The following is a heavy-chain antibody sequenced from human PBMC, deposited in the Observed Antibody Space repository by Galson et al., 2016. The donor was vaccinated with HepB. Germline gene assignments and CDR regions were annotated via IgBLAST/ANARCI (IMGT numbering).Heavy chain of an antibody. CDR1: GFTVTDYN. J-gene: IGHJ4*02. CDR3: ARAPKLPRDYYDGSGRYGLDY. D-gene: IGHD3-22*01. CDR2: IGTKDNYI. Sequence: SLRLSCAASGFTVTDYNINWVRQAPGKGLEWVSSIGTKDNYIYYADSVRGRFTVSRDNANNSVFLQLNSLRAEDTAVYFCARAPKLPRDYYDGSGRYGLDYWGQGTLVTVAS. V-gene: IGHV3-21*01.